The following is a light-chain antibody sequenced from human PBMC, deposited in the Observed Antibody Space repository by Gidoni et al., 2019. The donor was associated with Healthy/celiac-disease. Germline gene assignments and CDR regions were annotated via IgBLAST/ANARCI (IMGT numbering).Light chain of an antibody. J-gene: IGKJ2*01. CDR2: KAS. CDR3: QQYNSYSYT. V-gene: IGKV1-5*03. Sequence: DIQMTQSPSTLSASVGDRVTITCRASQSISSWLAWYQQKPRKAPKLLIYKASSLESGVPSRVSGSGSGTEFTLTISSLQPDDFATYYCQQYNSYSYTFGQGTKLEIK. CDR1: QSISSW.